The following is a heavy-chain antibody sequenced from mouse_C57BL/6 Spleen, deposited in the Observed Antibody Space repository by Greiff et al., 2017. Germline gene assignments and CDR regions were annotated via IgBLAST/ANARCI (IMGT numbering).Heavy chain of an antibody. CDR2: INPSNGGT. D-gene: IGHD2-4*01. CDR1: GYTFTSYW. V-gene: IGHV1-53*01. J-gene: IGHJ2*01. Sequence: QVHVKQPGTELVKPGASVKLSCKASGYTFTSYWMHWVKQRPGQGLEWIGNINPSNGGTNYNEKFKSKATLTVDKSSSTAYMQLSSLTSEDSAVFYCARWVYDYDEAWGQGTTLTVSS. CDR3: ARWVYDYDEA.